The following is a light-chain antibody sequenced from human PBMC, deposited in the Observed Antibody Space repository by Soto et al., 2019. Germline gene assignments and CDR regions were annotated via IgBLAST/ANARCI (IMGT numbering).Light chain of an antibody. V-gene: IGKV1-33*01. J-gene: IGKJ4*01. Sequence: IQLTQSPSSLSASVGDRVTITCRASQGISSYLAWYQQKPGNAPKLLIYDASNLETGVPSRFSGSGSGTDFTFTISSLQPEDIATYYCQQYDNLPLTFGGGTKVDIK. CDR2: DAS. CDR3: QQYDNLPLT. CDR1: QGISSY.